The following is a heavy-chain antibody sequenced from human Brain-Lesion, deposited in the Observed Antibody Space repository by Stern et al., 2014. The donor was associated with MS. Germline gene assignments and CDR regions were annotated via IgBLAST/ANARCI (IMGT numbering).Heavy chain of an antibody. D-gene: IGHD1-26*01. V-gene: IGHV1-24*01. CDR1: GYTLTELS. CDR3: ATLSPGAGGNYYRHFDY. Sequence: QVQLVESGAEVKKPGASVKVSCKVSGYTLTELSMHWVRQAPSKGLEWMGGFSPEDGETIYAQTFQGRVTMTEDTSTDTAYMELSSLRSEDTAVYYCATLSPGAGGNYYRHFDYWGQGTLVTVSS. CDR2: FSPEDGET. J-gene: IGHJ4*02.